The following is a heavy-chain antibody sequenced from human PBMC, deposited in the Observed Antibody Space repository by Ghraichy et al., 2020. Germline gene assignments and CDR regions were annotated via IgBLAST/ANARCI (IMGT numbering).Heavy chain of an antibody. J-gene: IGHJ4*02. CDR1: GGSISSYY. V-gene: IGHV4-59*01. CDR2: IYYSGST. CDR3: ARNVAIAPAYYFDY. Sequence: SETLSLTCTVSGGSISSYYWSWIRQPPGKGLEWIGYIYYSGSTNYNPSLKSRVTISVDTSKNQFSLKLSSVTAADTAVYYCARNVAIAPAYYFDYWGQGTLVTVSS. D-gene: IGHD6-13*01.